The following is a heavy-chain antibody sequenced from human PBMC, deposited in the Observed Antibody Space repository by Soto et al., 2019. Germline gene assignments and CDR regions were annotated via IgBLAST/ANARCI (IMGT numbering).Heavy chain of an antibody. Sequence: PSETLSLTCTVSGDSIRSSYWTWIGQAPGRGLEWIGDIYHTGTTNYNPSLKSRVSISVDTSKNQFSLRLRSVTAADTAIYFCAKISAGSTDETMFTVFDHWGQGTLVTVSS. J-gene: IGHJ4*02. D-gene: IGHD6-13*01. V-gene: IGHV4-59*03. CDR2: IYHTGTT. CDR3: AKISAGSTDETMFTVFDH. CDR1: GDSIRSSY.